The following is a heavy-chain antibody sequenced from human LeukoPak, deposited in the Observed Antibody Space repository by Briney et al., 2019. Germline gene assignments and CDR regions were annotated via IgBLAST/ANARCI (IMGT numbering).Heavy chain of an antibody. J-gene: IGHJ4*02. CDR2: IIPILDIA. CDR3: ARDPRSPVVTPRDDC. Sequence: ASVKVSCKASGGTFSSHTFSWVRQAPGQGLQWMGRIIPILDIADYAQKFQGRVTITADEATSTVYMELSSLRSEDTAMYYCARDPRSPVVTPRDDCXGQGTLVIVS. CDR1: GGTFSSHT. D-gene: IGHD4-23*01. V-gene: IGHV1-69*04.